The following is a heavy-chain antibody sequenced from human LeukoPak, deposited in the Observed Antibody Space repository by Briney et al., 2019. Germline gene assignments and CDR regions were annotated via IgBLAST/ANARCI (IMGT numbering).Heavy chain of an antibody. D-gene: IGHD3-22*01. Sequence: GGSLRLSCAASGFPFSNYAMNWVRQAPGKGLEWVSGISGSGGSTNYADSVKGRLIISRDNSKNTLYLQMNSLRAEDTAVYYCAKDGYYDSSGSPTGYFDYWGQGTLVTVSS. CDR2: ISGSGGST. CDR3: AKDGYYDSSGSPTGYFDY. V-gene: IGHV3-23*01. J-gene: IGHJ4*02. CDR1: GFPFSNYA.